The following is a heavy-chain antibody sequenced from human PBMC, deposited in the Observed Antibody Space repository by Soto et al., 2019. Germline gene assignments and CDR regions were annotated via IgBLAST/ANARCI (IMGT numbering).Heavy chain of an antibody. CDR3: ARELNLGQYTAMVRRYYYYGMDV. CDR2: ISSSSSYI. D-gene: IGHD5-18*01. CDR1: GFTFSSYS. Sequence: PGGSLRLSCAASGFTFSSYSMNWVRQAPGKGLEWVSSISSSSSYIYYADSVKGRFTISRDNAKNSLYLQMNSLRAEDTAVYYCARELNLGQYTAMVRRYYYYGMDVWGQGTTVTVSS. J-gene: IGHJ6*02. V-gene: IGHV3-21*01.